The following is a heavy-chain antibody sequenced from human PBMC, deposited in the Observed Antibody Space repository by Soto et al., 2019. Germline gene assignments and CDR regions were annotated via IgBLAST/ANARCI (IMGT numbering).Heavy chain of an antibody. CDR1: GDSISSPDYY. Sequence: PSETLSLTCTVSGDSISSPDYYWSWIRQAPGKGLELIGYVYYRGSIYYTPSFESRVSISIDTSKNQFSLRLTSVTAADSAVYFCARVTLPPNSFDSSCQGILVHVSS. CDR2: VYYRGSI. J-gene: IGHJ5*01. V-gene: IGHV4-30-4*01. CDR3: ARVTLPPNSFDS.